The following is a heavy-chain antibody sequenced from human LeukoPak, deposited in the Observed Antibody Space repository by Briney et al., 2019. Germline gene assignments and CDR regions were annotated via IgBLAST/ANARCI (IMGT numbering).Heavy chain of an antibody. V-gene: IGHV1-18*01. CDR3: ARDLSPGYYDSSGYCWDY. CDR1: GYTFTSYG. D-gene: IGHD3-22*01. Sequence: TSGKVSCKASGYTFTSYGISWVRQAPGQGLGWMGWISAYNGNTNYAQKLPGRVTMTTDTSTSTAYMELRSLRSDGTALYYCARDLSPGYYDSSGYCWDYWGQGTLVTVSS. J-gene: IGHJ4*02. CDR2: ISAYNGNT.